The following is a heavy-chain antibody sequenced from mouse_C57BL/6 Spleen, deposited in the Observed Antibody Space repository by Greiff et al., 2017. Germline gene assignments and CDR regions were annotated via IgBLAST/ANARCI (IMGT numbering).Heavy chain of an antibody. CDR2: ISGGGGNT. D-gene: IGHD1-1*01. V-gene: IGHV5-9*01. CDR3: ARHGDYGSSCFDV. J-gene: IGHJ1*03. CDR1: GFTFSSYT. Sequence: EVQVVESGGGLVKPGGSLKLSCAASGFTFSSYTMSWVRQTPEKRLEWVATISGGGGNTYYPDSVKGRFTISRDNAKNTLYLQMSSLRSEDTALYYCARHGDYGSSCFDVWGTGTTVTVSS.